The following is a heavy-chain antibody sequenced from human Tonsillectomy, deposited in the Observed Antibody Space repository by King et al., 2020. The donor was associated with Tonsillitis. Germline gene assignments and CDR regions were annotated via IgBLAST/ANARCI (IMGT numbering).Heavy chain of an antibody. D-gene: IGHD5-18*01. Sequence: VQLVESGAEVKKPGVSLKISCKASGYSFTSHWIGWVRQLPGKGLEWMGVIYPGDSDTRYSPSFQGQVTISADKSISTAYLQWSSLKASDTAMYYCASPTWIQLPWGQGTMVTVSS. V-gene: IGHV5-51*01. CDR3: ASPTWIQLP. J-gene: IGHJ3*01. CDR1: GYSFTSHW. CDR2: IYPGDSDT.